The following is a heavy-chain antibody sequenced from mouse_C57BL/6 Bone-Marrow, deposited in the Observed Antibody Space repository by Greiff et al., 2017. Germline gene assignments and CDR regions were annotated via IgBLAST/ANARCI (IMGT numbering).Heavy chain of an antibody. D-gene: IGHD1-1*01. CDR1: GYTFTSYW. CDR3: ARGNYYCSTFYAMDY. Sequence: QVQLKQPGAELVKPGASVKLSCKASGYTFTSYWMHWVKQRPGQGLEWIGMIHPNSGSTNYNEKFKSKATLTVDKSSSTAYMQLSSLTSEDSAVYYCARGNYYCSTFYAMDYWGQGTSVTVSA. J-gene: IGHJ4*01. CDR2: IHPNSGST. V-gene: IGHV1-64*01.